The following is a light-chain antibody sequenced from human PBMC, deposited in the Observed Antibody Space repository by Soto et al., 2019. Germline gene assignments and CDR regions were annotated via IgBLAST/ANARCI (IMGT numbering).Light chain of an antibody. CDR2: AAS. V-gene: IGKV1-39*01. Sequence: DIQRTQSPSSPSASVAARVSITGRASQSSSNYSISYQQKPGKAPKVLIYAASSLQSGVPSRFSGIGSGTDFTRTISSLQHEDFAIYYCQQSYNSPQTFGQGNKLDVK. CDR1: QSSSNY. CDR3: QQSYNSPQT. J-gene: IGKJ1*01.